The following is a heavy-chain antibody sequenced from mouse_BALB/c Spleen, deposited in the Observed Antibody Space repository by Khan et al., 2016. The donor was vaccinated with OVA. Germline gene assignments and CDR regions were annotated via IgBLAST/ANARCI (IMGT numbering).Heavy chain of an antibody. CDR1: GFTFSTYA. D-gene: IGHD2-14*01. CDR2: ISSGGST. V-gene: IGHV5-6-5*01. J-gene: IGHJ2*01. Sequence: EVQLVESGGDSVKPGGSLKLSCAVSGFTFSTYAMSWVRQTPEKRLEWVASISSGGSTYYPDSVKGRFTISRDNARNIVYLQMTSLRSEDMAMYYCAIEAYRYDEYYFDYWGQGTTLTVSS. CDR3: AIEAYRYDEYYFDY.